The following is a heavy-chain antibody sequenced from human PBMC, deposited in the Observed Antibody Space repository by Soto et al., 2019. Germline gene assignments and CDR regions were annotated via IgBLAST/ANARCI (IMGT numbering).Heavy chain of an antibody. Sequence: PSETLSLTCAVYGGSFCGYYWSWIRQPPGKGLEWIGEINHSGSTNYNPSLKSRVTISVDTSKNQFSLKLSSVTAADTAVYYCARGTGIAARRRYFDYWGQGTLVTVS. V-gene: IGHV4-34*01. CDR2: INHSGST. J-gene: IGHJ4*02. CDR1: GGSFCGYY. D-gene: IGHD6-6*01. CDR3: ARGTGIAARRRYFDY.